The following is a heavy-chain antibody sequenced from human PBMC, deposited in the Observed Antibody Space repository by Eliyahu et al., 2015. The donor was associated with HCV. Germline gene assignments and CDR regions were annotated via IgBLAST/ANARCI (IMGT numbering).Heavy chain of an antibody. CDR2: IFHNGDV. V-gene: IGHV4-59*01. J-gene: IGHJ5*02. CDR1: GVSIFSYY. CDR3: ARTARVPES. Sequence: QVHLQESGPGLVKPSETLSLTCTVSGVSIFSYYWSWIRQSPXKGLEYIGYIFHNGDVNYNPSLQSRATISLDTSRSQFSLRLTSVTAADTAIYFCARTARVPESWGRGTLVTVSS. D-gene: IGHD2-21*02.